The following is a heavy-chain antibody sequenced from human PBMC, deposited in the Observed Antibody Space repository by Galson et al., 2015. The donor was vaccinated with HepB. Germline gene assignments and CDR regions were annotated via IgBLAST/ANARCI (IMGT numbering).Heavy chain of an antibody. Sequence: SLRLSCAASGFTFSNAWMSWVRQAPGKGLEWVGRIKSKTDGGTTDYAAPVKGRFTISRDDSKNTLYLQMNSLKTEDTAVYYCTTAGEGWSGYYTHYYYYYMDVWGKGTTVTVSS. CDR1: GFTFSNAW. D-gene: IGHD3-3*01. J-gene: IGHJ6*03. CDR2: IKSKTDGGTT. CDR3: TTAGEGWSGYYTHYYYYYMDV. V-gene: IGHV3-15*01.